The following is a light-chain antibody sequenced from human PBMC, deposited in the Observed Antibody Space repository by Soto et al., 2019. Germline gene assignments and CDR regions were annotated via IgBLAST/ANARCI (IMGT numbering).Light chain of an antibody. Sequence: IQMTQSPSSLSASVGDRGTITCRASQGIRHDLGWYQQKPGKVPKRLIYAASRLKSGVPSRFSGSGSGTEFTLTINSLQPEDFATYYCLQHNSYPITFGQGTRLEIK. CDR2: AAS. V-gene: IGKV1-17*01. CDR1: QGIRHD. J-gene: IGKJ5*01. CDR3: LQHNSYPIT.